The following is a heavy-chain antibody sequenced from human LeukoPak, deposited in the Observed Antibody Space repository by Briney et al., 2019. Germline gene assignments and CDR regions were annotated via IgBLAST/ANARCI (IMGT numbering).Heavy chain of an antibody. CDR1: GGSISSGDYY. V-gene: IGHV4-30-4*08. Sequence: SSETLSLTCTVSGGSISSGDYYWSWIRQPPGKGLEWIGYIYYSGSTYYNPSLKSRVTISVDTSKNQFSLKLSSVTAADTAVYYCARAGLSYYYDSSGQRPDYWGQGTLVTVSS. CDR2: IYYSGST. CDR3: ARAGLSYYYDSSGQRPDY. J-gene: IGHJ4*02. D-gene: IGHD3-22*01.